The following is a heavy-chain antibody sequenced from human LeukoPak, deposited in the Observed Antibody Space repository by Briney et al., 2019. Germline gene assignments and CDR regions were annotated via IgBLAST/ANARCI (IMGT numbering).Heavy chain of an antibody. Sequence: AGTLRLSCAASGVTFSNAGRSWVLQVPGKGLQWVGRVKNQTDGGTAAYAVPVQGRFTILRDDSKNPLYLQMNGLKTEDTALYYCASGSSGYPPYWGQGTLVTGSS. CDR1: GVTFSNAG. J-gene: IGHJ4*02. CDR2: VKNQTDGGTA. V-gene: IGHV3-15*01. D-gene: IGHD3-22*01. CDR3: ASGSSGYPPY.